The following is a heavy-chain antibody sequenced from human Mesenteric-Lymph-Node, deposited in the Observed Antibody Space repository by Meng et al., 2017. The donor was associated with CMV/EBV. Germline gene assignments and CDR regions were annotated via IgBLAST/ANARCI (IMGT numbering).Heavy chain of an antibody. CDR3: ARSPGRGYSSGWYGYGKSYYYYGMDV. J-gene: IGHJ6*02. CDR2: INHSGST. Sequence: WIRQPPGEGLEWIGEINHSGSTNYNPSLKSRVTISVDTSKNQFSLKLSSVTAADTAAYYCARSPGRGYSSGWYGYGKSYYYYGMDVWGQGTTVTVSS. V-gene: IGHV4-34*01. D-gene: IGHD6-19*01.